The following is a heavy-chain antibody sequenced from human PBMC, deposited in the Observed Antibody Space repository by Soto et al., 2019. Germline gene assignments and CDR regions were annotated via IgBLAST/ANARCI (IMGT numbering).Heavy chain of an antibody. CDR2: ISYEGSNK. CDR1: GFTFDTYG. J-gene: IGHJ6*02. V-gene: IGHV3-30-3*01. Sequence: VGSLRLSCAASGFTFDTYGIHWVRQAPGKGLEWVALISYEGSNKYYSDSVKGRFTISRDNSESTLFLHMNSLRVEDTGVYYCARVNPGNNLYYFNGLDVWGQGTSVTVSS. CDR3: ARVNPGNNLYYFNGLDV. D-gene: IGHD1-1*01.